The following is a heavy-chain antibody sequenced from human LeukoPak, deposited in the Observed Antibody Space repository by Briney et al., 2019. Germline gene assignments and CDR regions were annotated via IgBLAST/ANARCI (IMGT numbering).Heavy chain of an antibody. J-gene: IGHJ6*02. CDR1: GFTFTSYV. CDR3: ARARVASHPFYYYAMDV. D-gene: IGHD5-12*01. V-gene: IGHV1-18*01. Sequence: GASVKVSYKASGFTFTSYVFTWVRQAPGQGLEWMGWISAYVGHTDYAQKLQGRVTLTTDTSTSTAYMELRSLRSDDTAVYFCARARVASHPFYYYAMDVWGQGTTVTVSS. CDR2: ISAYVGHT.